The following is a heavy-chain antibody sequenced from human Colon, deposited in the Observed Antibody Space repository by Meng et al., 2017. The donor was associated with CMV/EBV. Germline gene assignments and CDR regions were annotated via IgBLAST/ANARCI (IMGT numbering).Heavy chain of an antibody. CDR1: GDSISSYY. CDR3: ARGRCSSTSCYGGNYYYGMDV. CDR2: IYYSGST. Sequence: GSLRLSCTVSGDSISSYYWSWIRQPPGKGLEWIGYIYYSGSTNYNPSLKSRVTISVDTSKNQFSLKLSSVTAADTAVYYCARGRCSSTSCYGGNYYYGMDVWGQGTTVTASS. D-gene: IGHD2-2*01. V-gene: IGHV4-59*01. J-gene: IGHJ6*02.